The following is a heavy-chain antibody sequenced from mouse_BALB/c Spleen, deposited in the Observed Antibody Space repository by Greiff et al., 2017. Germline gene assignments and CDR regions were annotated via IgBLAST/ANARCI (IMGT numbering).Heavy chain of an antibody. J-gene: IGHJ2*01. D-gene: IGHD2-3*01. CDR3: ARSGYDYFGY. CDR1: GFTFSSFG. Sequence: EVKLVESGGGLVQPGGSRKLSCAASGFTFSSFGMHWVRQAPEKGLEWVAYISSGSSTIYYADTVKGRFTISRDNPKNTLFLQMTSLRSEDTAMYYCARSGYDYFGYWGQSTTLTVSS. CDR2: ISSGSSTI. V-gene: IGHV5-17*02.